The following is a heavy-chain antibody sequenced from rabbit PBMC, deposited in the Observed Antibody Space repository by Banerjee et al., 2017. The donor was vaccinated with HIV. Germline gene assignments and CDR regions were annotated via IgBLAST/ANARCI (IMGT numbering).Heavy chain of an antibody. J-gene: IGHJ4*01. D-gene: IGHD4-2*01. CDR1: GFTLSSSDY. Sequence: QEQLVESGGGLVQPEGSLTLTCKASGFTLSSSDYMCWVRQAPGKGLEWIGCIVAGSSGTTYYASWAKGRFTISKTSSTTVTLQMTSLTAADTATYFCARGGYAGSRAYFNLWGQGTLVTVS. CDR3: ARGGYAGSRAYFNL. V-gene: IGHV1S45*01. CDR2: IVAGSSGTT.